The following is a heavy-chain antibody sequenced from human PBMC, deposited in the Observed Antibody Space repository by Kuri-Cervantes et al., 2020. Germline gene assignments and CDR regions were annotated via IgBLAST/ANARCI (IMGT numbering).Heavy chain of an antibody. CDR3: ARDKVWFGELLDGAFDI. D-gene: IGHD3-10*01. V-gene: IGHV3-9*01. J-gene: IGHJ3*02. CDR2: ISWNSGSI. Sequence: SLKISCAASGSTFDDYAMHWVRQAPGKGLEWVSGISWNSGSIGYADSVKGRFTISRDNSKNTLYLQMNSLRAEDTAVYYCARDKVWFGELLDGAFDIWGQGTMVTVSS. CDR1: GSTFDDYA.